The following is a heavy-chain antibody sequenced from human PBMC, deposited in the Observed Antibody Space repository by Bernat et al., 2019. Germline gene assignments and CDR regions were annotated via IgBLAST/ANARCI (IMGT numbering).Heavy chain of an antibody. Sequence: EVQLLESGGGLVQPGGSLRLSCAAAGFTFSSYAMSWVRQAPGRGLEWVSAISGSGGSTYYADSVKSRFTISSDNSKNTLYLQMNSLIAEDTAVYYYAKAGYRLNQRFQHWGQGTLVTVSS. CDR3: AKAGYRLNQRFQH. CDR1: GFTFSSYA. J-gene: IGHJ1*01. CDR2: ISGSGGST. D-gene: IGHD1-14*01. V-gene: IGHV3-23*01.